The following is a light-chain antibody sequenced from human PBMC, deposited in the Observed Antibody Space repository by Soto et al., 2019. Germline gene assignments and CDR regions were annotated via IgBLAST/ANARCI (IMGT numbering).Light chain of an antibody. Sequence: DIQMTQSPSSLSGSVGDRVTITCRASQSISAYLNWYQQKPGKAPKLLIYAASSLQSGVPSRFSGSGSGTDFTLTISSLHPEDFATYYCQQSYRTPTFGQGTRLEIK. V-gene: IGKV1-39*01. CDR1: QSISAY. J-gene: IGKJ5*01. CDR3: QQSYRTPT. CDR2: AAS.